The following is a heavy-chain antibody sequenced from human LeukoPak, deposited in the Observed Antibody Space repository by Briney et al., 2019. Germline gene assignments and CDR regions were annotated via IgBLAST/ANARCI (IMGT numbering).Heavy chain of an antibody. J-gene: IGHJ6*02. V-gene: IGHV3-23*01. CDR1: GFTFSSYA. D-gene: IGHD3-3*01. CDR3: ARVARITIFGVVIGGTGNYYGMDV. Sequence: GGSLRLSCAASGFTFSSYAMSWVRQAPGKGLEWVSAISGSGGSTYYADSVKGRFTISRDNSKNTLYLQMNSLRSEDTAVYYCARVARITIFGVVIGGTGNYYGMDVWGQGTTVTVSS. CDR2: ISGSGGST.